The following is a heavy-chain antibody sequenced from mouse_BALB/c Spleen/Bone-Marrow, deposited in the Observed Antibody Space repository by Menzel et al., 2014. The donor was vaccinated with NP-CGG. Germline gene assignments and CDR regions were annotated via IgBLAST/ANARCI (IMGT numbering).Heavy chain of an antibody. V-gene: IGHV4-1*02. CDR3: ARLNYYGNLFV. CDR1: GFDFSRYW. Sequence: EVNVVESGGGLVQPGGSLKLSCAASGFDFSRYWMSWVRQAPGKGLEWIGEINPDSSTINYTPSLKDKFIISRDNAKNTLSLRMSKVRSEDTALYYCARLNYYGNLFVWGAGTTVTVSS. CDR2: INPDSSTI. J-gene: IGHJ1*01. D-gene: IGHD1-1*01.